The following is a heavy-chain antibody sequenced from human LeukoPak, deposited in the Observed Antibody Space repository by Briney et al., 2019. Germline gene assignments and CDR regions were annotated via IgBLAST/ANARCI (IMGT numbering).Heavy chain of an antibody. CDR2: IAYIGST. V-gene: IGHV4-59*11. Sequence: SEPLSLTCAVSDDSFSSHYWTWIRQPPGKALEWIGYIAYIGSTNYNPSLKGRVTISIDTSKNQFSLKLTSVTAADTAVYYCARDLVTVTKGFDIWGQGTMVSVSS. D-gene: IGHD4-17*01. J-gene: IGHJ3*02. CDR1: DDSFSSHY. CDR3: ARDLVTVTKGFDI.